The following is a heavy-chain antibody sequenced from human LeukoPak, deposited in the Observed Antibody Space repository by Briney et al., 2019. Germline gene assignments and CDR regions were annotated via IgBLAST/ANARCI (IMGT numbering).Heavy chain of an antibody. J-gene: IGHJ4*02. CDR2: IYYSGST. D-gene: IGHD3-3*01. V-gene: IGHV4-59*01. CDR3: ARVSPLGYYFWSGYFYYFDY. CDR1: GGSISSYY. Sequence: SETLSLTCTVSGGSISSYYWSWIRQPPGKGLEWIGYIYYSGSTNYNPSLKSRVTISVDTSKNQFSLKLSSVTAADTAVYYCARVSPLGYYFWSGYFYYFDYWGQGTLVTVSS.